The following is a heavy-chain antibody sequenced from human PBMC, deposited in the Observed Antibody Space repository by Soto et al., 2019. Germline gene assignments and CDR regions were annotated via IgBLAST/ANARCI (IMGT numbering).Heavy chain of an antibody. J-gene: IGHJ4*02. V-gene: IGHV3-11*01. CDR1: GFTFSDYY. D-gene: IGHD3-22*01. Sequence: GGSLRLSCAASGFTFSDYYMSWIRQAPGKGLEWVSYSSSSGSTIYYADSVKGRFTISRDNAKNSLYLQMNSLRAEDTAVYYCARESPYDSSGYYLYYFDYWGQGTLVTVSS. CDR2: SSSSGSTI. CDR3: ARESPYDSSGYYLYYFDY.